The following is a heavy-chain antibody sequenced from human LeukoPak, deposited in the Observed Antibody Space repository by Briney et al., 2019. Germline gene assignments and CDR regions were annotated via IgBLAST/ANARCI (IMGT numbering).Heavy chain of an antibody. Sequence: ASVKVSCKASGYTFTGYYIHWVRQAPGQGLEWMGWINPNSGGTNYAQKFQGRVTMTRDTSISTAYMELSRLRSDDTAVYYCARDRDDYGDYSYWGQGTLVTVSS. J-gene: IGHJ4*02. CDR2: INPNSGGT. V-gene: IGHV1-2*02. CDR3: ARDRDDYGDYSY. D-gene: IGHD4-17*01. CDR1: GYTFTGYY.